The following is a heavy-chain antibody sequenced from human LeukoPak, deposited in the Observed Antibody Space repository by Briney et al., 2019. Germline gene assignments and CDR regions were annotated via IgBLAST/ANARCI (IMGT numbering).Heavy chain of an antibody. CDR1: GFSFSRSG. CDR3: ARALSALVPDY. Sequence: GGSLTLSCAASGFSFSRSGMHWVRQAPGKGLEWVAVIRYDGSNKYYGDSVKGRFTISGDNSKNTLYLQMNSLRAEDTAVYYCARALSALVPDYWGQGTLVTVSS. J-gene: IGHJ4*02. CDR2: IRYDGSNK. V-gene: IGHV3-33*08. D-gene: IGHD2-15*01.